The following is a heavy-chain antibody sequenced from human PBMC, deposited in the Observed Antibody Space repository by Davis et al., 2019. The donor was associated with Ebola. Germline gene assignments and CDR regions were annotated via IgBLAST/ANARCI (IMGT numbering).Heavy chain of an antibody. CDR1: GFTFSSYA. CDR3: ARGSCSGGSCYTYYYYGMDV. D-gene: IGHD2-15*01. CDR2: ITSSGGST. Sequence: PGGSLRLSCAASGFTFSSYAMTWARQVPGKGLEWVSAITSSGGSTYYGDSVKGRFTISRDNAKNTLYLQMNSLRAEDTAVYYCARGSCSGGSCYTYYYYGMDVWGKGTTVTVSS. V-gene: IGHV3-23*01. J-gene: IGHJ6*04.